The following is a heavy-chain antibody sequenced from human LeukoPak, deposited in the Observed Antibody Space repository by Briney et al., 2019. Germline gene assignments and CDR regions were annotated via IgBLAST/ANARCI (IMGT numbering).Heavy chain of an antibody. CDR2: ISSSSSYI. Sequence: GGSLRLSCAASGFTFSSYSMNWVRQAPGKGLEWVSSISSSSSYIYYADSVKGRFTISRDNAKNSLYLQMNSLRAEDTAVYYCARRYCSGGSCYSGGYYNYYMDVWGKGTTVTVSS. V-gene: IGHV3-21*01. J-gene: IGHJ6*03. D-gene: IGHD2-15*01. CDR3: ARRYCSGGSCYSGGYYNYYMDV. CDR1: GFTFSSYS.